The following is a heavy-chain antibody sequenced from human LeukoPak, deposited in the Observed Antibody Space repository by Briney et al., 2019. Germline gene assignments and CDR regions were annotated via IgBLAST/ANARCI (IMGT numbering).Heavy chain of an antibody. V-gene: IGHV1-69*05. Sequence: SVKVPCKACRGTLSRYAIRWVRQAPRQGLEWMEGIIPIFGKQNLPQKLQGRVTITTDESTSTAYMELSSLRSEDTAVYYCARTSHRYYYYYMDVWGKGTTVTVSS. CDR1: RGTLSRYA. CDR2: IIPIFGKQ. J-gene: IGHJ6*03. CDR3: ARTSHRYYYYYMDV.